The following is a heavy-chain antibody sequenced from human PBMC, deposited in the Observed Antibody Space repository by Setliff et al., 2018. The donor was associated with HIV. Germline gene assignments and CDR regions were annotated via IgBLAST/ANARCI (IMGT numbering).Heavy chain of an antibody. V-gene: IGHV3-30*07. D-gene: IGHD3-22*01. CDR1: GFNFNDYA. J-gene: IGHJ4*02. CDR2: ISVDGTTE. CDR3: ARARHSFDISGYYYVY. Sequence: GGSLRLSCAASGFNFNDYAMHWVRQAPGKGLEWVAVISVDGTTEYYADSVQGRFTVSRDNSKNTLYLHMNSLRTEDTAVYFCARARHSFDISGYYYVYWGQGTLVTVSS.